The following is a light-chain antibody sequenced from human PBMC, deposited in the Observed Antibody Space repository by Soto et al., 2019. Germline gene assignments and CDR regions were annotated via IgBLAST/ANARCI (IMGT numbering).Light chain of an antibody. Sequence: EIVLTQSPATLSLSPGERATLSCRASQSVSSYLAWYQQKPGQAPRLLIYDASNRATGIPARFSGSGSGTDFTLTISSLEPEYFAVYYCQQRSNCPSLFGGGTKVEIK. CDR2: DAS. CDR1: QSVSSY. J-gene: IGKJ4*01. CDR3: QQRSNCPSL. V-gene: IGKV3-11*01.